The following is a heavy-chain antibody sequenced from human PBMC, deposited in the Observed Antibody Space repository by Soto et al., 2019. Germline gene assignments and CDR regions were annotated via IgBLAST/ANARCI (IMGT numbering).Heavy chain of an antibody. Sequence: QVQLVQSGAEVRKPGASVKVSCKASGYTFTSYYMHWVRQAPGQGLEWMGIINPSGGSTSYAQKFQGRVTMTRDTSKSTVYVDLNSLRSEDTAVYYCAREFSTIRAFDIWGQGTMVTVSS. V-gene: IGHV1-46*01. CDR2: INPSGGST. CDR3: AREFSTIRAFDI. J-gene: IGHJ3*02. D-gene: IGHD6-13*01. CDR1: GYTFTSYY.